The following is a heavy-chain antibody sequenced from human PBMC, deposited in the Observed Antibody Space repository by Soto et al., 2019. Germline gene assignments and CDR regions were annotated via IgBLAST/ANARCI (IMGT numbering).Heavy chain of an antibody. CDR3: ARERPHDPIRVFGVVPFEY. CDR2: TYYRSKWYN. CDR1: GDSVSSNSAA. V-gene: IGHV6-1*01. J-gene: IGHJ4*02. D-gene: IGHD3-3*01. Sequence: SQTLSLTCAISGDSVSSNSAAWNWIRQSPSRGLKWLGRTYYRSKWYNDYAVSVKSRITINPDTSKNQFSLQLNSVTPEDTAVYYCARERPHDPIRVFGVVPFEYWGQGTLVTVSS.